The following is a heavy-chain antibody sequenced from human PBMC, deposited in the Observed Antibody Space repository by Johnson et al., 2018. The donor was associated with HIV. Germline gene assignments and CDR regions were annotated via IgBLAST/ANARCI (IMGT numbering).Heavy chain of an antibody. J-gene: IGHJ3*02. V-gene: IGHV3-9*01. CDR1: GFTFDDFA. CDR2: ISWNSGTI. CDR3: AKDINLEDAFDI. Sequence: VQLVESGGGLVQPGRSLRLSCAASGFTFDDFAMHWVRQAPGKGLEWVSGISWNSGTIAYADSVKGRFTISRDNAKNSLYLQMNSLRPEDTALYYCAKDINLEDAFDIWGQGTMVTVSS.